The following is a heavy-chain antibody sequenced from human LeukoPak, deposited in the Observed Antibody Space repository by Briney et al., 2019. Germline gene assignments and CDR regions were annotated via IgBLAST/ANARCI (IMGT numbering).Heavy chain of an antibody. Sequence: GRSLRLSCAASGFTFSSYGMHWVRQAPDKGLEWVAVISYDGSNKYYADSVKGRFTISRDNSKNTLYLQMNSLRAEDTAVYYCAKDKRNYYDSSGYYPVYYYYGMDVWGQGTTVTVSS. J-gene: IGHJ6*02. CDR2: ISYDGSNK. CDR1: GFTFSSYG. D-gene: IGHD3-22*01. V-gene: IGHV3-30*18. CDR3: AKDKRNYYDSSGYYPVYYYYGMDV.